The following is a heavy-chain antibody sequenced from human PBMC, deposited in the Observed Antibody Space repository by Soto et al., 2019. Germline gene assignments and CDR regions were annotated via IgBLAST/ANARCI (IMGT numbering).Heavy chain of an antibody. J-gene: IGHJ4*02. CDR2: IYNGGST. CDR3: ARAPVGLDTMSYFDY. CDR1: GGSVRDGRYY. Sequence: SETLSLTCTVSGGSVRDGRYYWAWLSQPPGKGLEWIGYIYNGGSTYYRPSLESRMHMSLDATRNHYSLRLTSVTAADTAVYFGARAPVGLDTMSYFDYWGQGKLVTVSS. D-gene: IGHD3-3*01. V-gene: IGHV4-30-4*08.